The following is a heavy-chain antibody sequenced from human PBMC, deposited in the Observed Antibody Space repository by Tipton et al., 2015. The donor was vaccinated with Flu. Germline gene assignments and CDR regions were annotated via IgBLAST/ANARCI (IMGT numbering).Heavy chain of an antibody. CDR1: GFTFSRYA. D-gene: IGHD5-12*01. V-gene: IGHV3-23*01. J-gene: IGHJ4*02. CDR3: GKVIPEIVAGLDY. CDR2: VSGGGGTT. Sequence: SGFTFSRYAMSWVRQAPGKGLEWVAGVSGGGGTTYFADSVKGRFTISRDNSRNKVFLQMNSLRAEDTAIYYCGKVIPEIVAGLDYWGQGTLVTVSS.